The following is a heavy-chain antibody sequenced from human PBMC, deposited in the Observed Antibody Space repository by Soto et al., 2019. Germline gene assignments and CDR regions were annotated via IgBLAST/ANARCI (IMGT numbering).Heavy chain of an antibody. D-gene: IGHD4-17*01. J-gene: IGHJ6*02. CDR3: AKDGRVDYGDYRFGYYYYGMDV. Sequence: QVQLVESGGGVVQPGRSLRLSCAASGFTFSSYGMHWVRQAPGKGLEWVAVISYDGSNKYYADSVKGRFTISRDNSKNTLYLQMNSRRAEDTAVYYCAKDGRVDYGDYRFGYYYYGMDVWGQGTTVTVSS. CDR2: ISYDGSNK. V-gene: IGHV3-30*18. CDR1: GFTFSSYG.